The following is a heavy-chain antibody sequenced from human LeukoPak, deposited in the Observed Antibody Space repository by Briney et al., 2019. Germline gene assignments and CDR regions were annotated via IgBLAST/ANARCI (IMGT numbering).Heavy chain of an antibody. CDR3: ASKADVLLESMGAFDI. CDR1: GGTFSSYA. J-gene: IGHJ3*02. CDR2: IIPIFGTA. V-gene: IGHV1-69*05. D-gene: IGHD1-20*01. Sequence: ASVKVSCKASGGTFSSYAISWVRQAPGQGLEWMGGIIPIFGTANYAQKFQGRVTITTDESTSTAYMELSSLRSEDTAVYYCASKADVLLESMGAFDIWGQGTMVTVSS.